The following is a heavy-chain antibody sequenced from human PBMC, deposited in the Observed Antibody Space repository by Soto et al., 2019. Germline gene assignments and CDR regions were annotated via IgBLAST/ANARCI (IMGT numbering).Heavy chain of an antibody. J-gene: IGHJ4*02. CDR2: IHTSGTT. D-gene: IGHD6-13*01. Sequence: SSETLSLTCTVSGGSISSYFWSWIRQPAGKALEWIGRIHTSGTTNYNPSLKSRVTMSVDTSKNQFSLKVTSVTAADTALYFCAGGAASDSFDYWGQGTLVTVSS. CDR1: GGSISSYF. CDR3: AGGAASDSFDY. V-gene: IGHV4-4*07.